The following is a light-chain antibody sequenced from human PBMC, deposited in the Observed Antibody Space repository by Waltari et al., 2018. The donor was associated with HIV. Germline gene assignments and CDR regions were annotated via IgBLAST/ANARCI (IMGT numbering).Light chain of an antibody. Sequence: QSVLTQPPSASGTPGQRVTISCSGSNSNIGSTYVYWYQQLPGTTPKLLIYRNNRGPAGVPERFSGSSSGTSASLAISGLRSEDEADYYCAAWDDSLSGRVFGGGTKVTVL. CDR1: NSNIGSTY. V-gene: IGLV1-47*01. J-gene: IGLJ3*02. CDR3: AAWDDSLSGRV. CDR2: RNN.